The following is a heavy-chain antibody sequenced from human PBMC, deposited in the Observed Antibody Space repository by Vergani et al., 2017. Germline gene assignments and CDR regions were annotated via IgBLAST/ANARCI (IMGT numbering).Heavy chain of an antibody. Sequence: EVQLVPSGAEVKKPGESLRISCKGSGYSFTSYWISWVRQMPGKGLEWMGRIDPSDSDTRYSPSFQGQVTISADKSISTAYLQWSSLKASDTAMYYCARQSSGYDYEVFGNYWGQGTLVTVSS. V-gene: IGHV5-10-1*03. CDR3: ARQSSGYDYEVFGNY. J-gene: IGHJ4*02. CDR2: IDPSDSDT. D-gene: IGHD5-12*01. CDR1: GYSFTSYW.